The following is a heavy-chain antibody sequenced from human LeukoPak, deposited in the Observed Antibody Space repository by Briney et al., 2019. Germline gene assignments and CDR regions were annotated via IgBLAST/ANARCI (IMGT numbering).Heavy chain of an antibody. V-gene: IGHV4-59*08. CDR3: AGHEGYYAPFDY. CDR2: IYYSGST. Sequence: SETLSLTCTVSGGSISSYYWSWIRQPPGKGLEWIGYIYYSGSTNYNPSLMSRVTISVDTSKNQFSLKLSSVTAADTAVYYCAGHEGYYAPFDYWGQGTLVTVSS. CDR1: GGSISSYY. D-gene: IGHD1-26*01. J-gene: IGHJ4*02.